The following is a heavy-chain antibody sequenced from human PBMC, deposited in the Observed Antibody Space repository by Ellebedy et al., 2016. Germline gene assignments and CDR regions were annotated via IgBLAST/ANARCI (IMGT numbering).Heavy chain of an antibody. J-gene: IGHJ5*02. V-gene: IGHV4-59*01. CDR1: GGSISSYY. D-gene: IGHD3-10*01. Sequence: SETLSLTXTVSGGSISSYYWSWIRQPPGKGLEWIGYIYYSGSTNYNPSLKSRVTISVDTSKNQFSLKLSSVTAADTAVYYCARRFGESVLFDPWGQGTLVTVSS. CDR2: IYYSGST. CDR3: ARRFGESVLFDP.